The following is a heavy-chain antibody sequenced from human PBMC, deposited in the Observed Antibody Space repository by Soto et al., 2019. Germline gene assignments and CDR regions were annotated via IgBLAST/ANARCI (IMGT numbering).Heavy chain of an antibody. Sequence: SVKVSCTASGYTFTSYAMHWVRQAPGQRLEWMGWINPIYGTANYAQKFQGRVTITADESTSTAYMELSSLRSEDTAVYYCARSGSGSYYIPNLDYWGQGTLVTVSS. J-gene: IGHJ4*02. CDR2: INPIYGTA. D-gene: IGHD3-10*01. V-gene: IGHV1-69*13. CDR1: GYTFTSYA. CDR3: ARSGSGSYYIPNLDY.